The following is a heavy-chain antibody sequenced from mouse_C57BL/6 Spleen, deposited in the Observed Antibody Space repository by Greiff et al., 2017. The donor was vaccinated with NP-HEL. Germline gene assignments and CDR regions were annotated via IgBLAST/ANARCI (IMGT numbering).Heavy chain of an antibody. Sequence: QVQLQQPGAELVKPGASVKLSCKASGYTFTSYWMHWVKQRPGQGLEWIGMIHPNSVSTNYNEKFKSKATLTVDKSSSTAYMQLSSLTSEDSAVYYCARWHYYGSSGFAYWGQGTLVTVSA. D-gene: IGHD1-1*01. V-gene: IGHV1-64*01. CDR1: GYTFTSYW. J-gene: IGHJ3*01. CDR2: IHPNSVST. CDR3: ARWHYYGSSGFAY.